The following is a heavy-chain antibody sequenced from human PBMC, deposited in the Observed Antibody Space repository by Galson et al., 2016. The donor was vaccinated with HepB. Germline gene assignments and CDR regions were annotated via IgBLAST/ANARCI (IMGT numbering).Heavy chain of an antibody. CDR2: ISPYSGAT. J-gene: IGHJ4*02. D-gene: IGHD5-12*01. CDR3: ARAGFSGYDLRY. CDR1: GYSFTVYY. Sequence: SVKVSCKASGYSFTVYYIHWVRQAPGQGLEWMGRISPYSGATDYAQKFQGRVTITRDTSINTAYMELSRLTSDDTVVYYCARAGFSGYDLRYWGQGTLVTVS. V-gene: IGHV1-2*05.